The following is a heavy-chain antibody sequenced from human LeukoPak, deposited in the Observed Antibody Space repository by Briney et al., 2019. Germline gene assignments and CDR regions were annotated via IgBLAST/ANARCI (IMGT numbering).Heavy chain of an antibody. CDR2: IYTSGSS. V-gene: IGHV4-4*07. Sequence: SETLSLSCTVCGGSISSYYWRWLRQPAGKGLEWNGRIYTSGSSNYNPSLKSRVTMSVDTSKNHFSVKLSSVTAADTAVYYCARGYGDYGDYYYAMYGWGQGSTVSVCS. D-gene: IGHD4-17*01. CDR3: ARGYGDYGDYYYAMYG. CDR1: GGSISSYY. J-gene: IGHJ6*02.